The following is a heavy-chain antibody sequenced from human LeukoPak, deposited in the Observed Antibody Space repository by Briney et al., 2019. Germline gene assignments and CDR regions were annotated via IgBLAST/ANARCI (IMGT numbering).Heavy chain of an antibody. J-gene: IGHJ4*02. CDR2: ISGSGGST. V-gene: IGHV3-23*01. CDR3: AKVPNDFWSGYYTEGYFDY. Sequence: TGGSLRLSCAASGFTFSSYAMSWVRQAPGKGLEWVSAISGSGGSTYYADSVKGRFTISRDNSENTLYLQMNSLRAEDTAVYYCAKVPNDFWSGYYTEGYFDYWGQGTLVTVSS. CDR1: GFTFSSYA. D-gene: IGHD3-3*01.